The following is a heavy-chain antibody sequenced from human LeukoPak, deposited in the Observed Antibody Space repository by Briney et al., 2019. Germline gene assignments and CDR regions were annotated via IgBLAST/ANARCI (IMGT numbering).Heavy chain of an antibody. CDR2: MNPNSGNT. CDR3: ASVGIAAAGTSYYYGMDV. V-gene: IGHV1-8*01. J-gene: IGHJ6*02. Sequence: ASVKVSCKASGYTFTSYDINWVRQATGQGLEWMGWMNPNSGNTGYAQKFQGRVTMTRNTSISTAYMELSSLRSEDTAVYYCASVGIAAAGTSYYYGMDVWGQGTTVTVSS. D-gene: IGHD6-13*01. CDR1: GYTFTSYD.